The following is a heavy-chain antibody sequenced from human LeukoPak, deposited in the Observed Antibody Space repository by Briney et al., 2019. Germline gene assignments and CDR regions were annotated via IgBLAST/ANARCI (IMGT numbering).Heavy chain of an antibody. V-gene: IGHV1-3*01. Sequence: GASVKVSCKASGCTFTSYAMHWVRQAPGQRLEWMGWINAGNGNTKYSQKFQGRVTITRDTSASTAYMELSSLRSEDTAVYYCARPRLLWFGELLYRGRNYFDYWGQGTLVTVSS. J-gene: IGHJ4*02. CDR2: INAGNGNT. CDR3: ARPRLLWFGELLYRGRNYFDY. D-gene: IGHD3-10*01. CDR1: GCTFTSYA.